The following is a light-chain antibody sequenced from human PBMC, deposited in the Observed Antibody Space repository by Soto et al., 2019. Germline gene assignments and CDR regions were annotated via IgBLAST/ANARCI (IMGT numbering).Light chain of an antibody. CDR1: SSDVGGSNY. V-gene: IGLV2-14*03. CDR2: DVN. J-gene: IGLJ3*02. Sequence: QSVLTQPASVSGSPGQSITISCTGTSSDVGGSNYVSWYQQHPGRAPKLLLYDVNIRPSGVSNLFSGSKSGNTASLTISGLQAEDEADYHCSSYTSTRGVFGGGTKLTVL. CDR3: SSYTSTRGV.